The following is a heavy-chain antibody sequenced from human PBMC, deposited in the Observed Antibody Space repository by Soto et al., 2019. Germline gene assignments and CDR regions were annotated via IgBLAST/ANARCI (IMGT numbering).Heavy chain of an antibody. D-gene: IGHD6-19*01. CDR2: ISFDGTNK. CDR3: ARGSGWYSDY. J-gene: IGHJ4*02. Sequence: QVQLVESGGGVVQPGRSLRLSCAASGFSFSSYTMHWVRQAPGKGLGWVAAISFDGTNKQYADSAKGRFAISRDNSQNTLYLQMNTLRAEDTAVYYCARGSGWYSDYWGQGTLVTVSS. CDR1: GFSFSSYT. V-gene: IGHV3-30*09.